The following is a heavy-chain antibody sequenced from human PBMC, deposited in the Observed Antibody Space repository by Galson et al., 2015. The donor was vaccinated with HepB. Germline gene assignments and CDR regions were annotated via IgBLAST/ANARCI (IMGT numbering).Heavy chain of an antibody. CDR3: ARVYCGGDCFVDAFDI. V-gene: IGHV5-51*03. CDR1: GYSFTSYW. J-gene: IGHJ3*02. Sequence: QSGAEVKKPGESLKISCKGSGYSFTSYWIGWVRQMPGKGLEWMGIIYPGDSDTRYSPSFQGQVTISADKSISTAYLQWSSLKASDTAMYYCARVYCGGDCFVDAFDIWGQGTMVTVSS. D-gene: IGHD2-21*01. CDR2: IYPGDSDT.